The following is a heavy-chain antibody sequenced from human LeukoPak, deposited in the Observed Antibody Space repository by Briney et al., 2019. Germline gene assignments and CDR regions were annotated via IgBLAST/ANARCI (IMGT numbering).Heavy chain of an antibody. J-gene: IGHJ6*03. Sequence: GGSLRLSCAASGFTFTNYAMDWVRQAPGKGLEWVSAISGSGGSKYYADSVKGRFTISRDTSKNTLDLQMNSLRAEDTAVYYCAKGSGDSTGYYYAYYYYYMDVWGKGTTVTVSS. CDR2: ISGSGGSK. V-gene: IGHV3-23*01. D-gene: IGHD3-22*01. CDR1: GFTFTNYA. CDR3: AKGSGDSTGYYYAYYYYYMDV.